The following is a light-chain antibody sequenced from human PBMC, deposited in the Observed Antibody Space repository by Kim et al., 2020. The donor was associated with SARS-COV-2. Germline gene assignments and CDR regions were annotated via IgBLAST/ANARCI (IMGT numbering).Light chain of an antibody. Sequence: SSELTQDPAVSVALGQTVRITCQGDSLRSYYATWYQQKPGHAPIVVIYGKNNRPSGIPDRFSGSSSGDTTSLTITGTQAGDEADYYCNSRGSNDNVLFGG. V-gene: IGLV3-19*01. CDR3: NSRGSNDNVL. J-gene: IGLJ2*01. CDR2: GKN. CDR1: SLRSYY.